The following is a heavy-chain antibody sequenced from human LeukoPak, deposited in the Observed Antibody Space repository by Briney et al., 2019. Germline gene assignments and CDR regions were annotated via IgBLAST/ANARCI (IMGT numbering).Heavy chain of an antibody. CDR2: ICYEVSMK. D-gene: IGHD1-26*01. J-gene: IGHJ6*03. CDR3: ARDPYSGSYGNYYYYFMDV. V-gene: IGHV3-30*02. Sequence: QAGGSPRLSSAASGFIFSIYGMHSVRQAPRKGLERVACICYEVSMKYYADSVKSRFTIIRDNSKNTLFLQMNSLRVEVTAVYYCARDPYSGSYGNYYYYFMDVWGKGTTVTISS. CDR1: GFIFSIYG.